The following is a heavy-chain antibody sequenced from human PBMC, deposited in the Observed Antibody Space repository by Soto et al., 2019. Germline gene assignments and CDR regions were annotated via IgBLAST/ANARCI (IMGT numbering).Heavy chain of an antibody. V-gene: IGHV3-30-3*01. Sequence: GGSLRLSCAASGFTFSSYAMHWVRQAPGKGLEWVAVISYDGSNKYYADSVKGRFTISRDNSKNTLYLQMNSLRAEDTAVYYCARVHAQTRIAAAGTPYYYGMDVWGQGTTVTVSS. J-gene: IGHJ6*02. D-gene: IGHD6-13*01. CDR3: ARVHAQTRIAAAGTPYYYGMDV. CDR2: ISYDGSNK. CDR1: GFTFSSYA.